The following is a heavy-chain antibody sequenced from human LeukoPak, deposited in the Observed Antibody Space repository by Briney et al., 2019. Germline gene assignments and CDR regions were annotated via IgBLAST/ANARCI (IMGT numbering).Heavy chain of an antibody. V-gene: IGHV4-30-4*01. J-gene: IGHJ4*02. CDR2: IYYSGST. D-gene: IGHD6-19*01. CDR3: ARVSSGSSGWYFTN. CDR1: GGSISSGDYY. Sequence: PSETLSLTCTVSGGSISSGDYYWSWIRQPPGKGLEWIGYIYYSGSTYYNPSLKSRVTISVDTSKNQFSLKLSSVTAADTAVYYCARVSSGSSGWYFTNWGQGTLVTVSS.